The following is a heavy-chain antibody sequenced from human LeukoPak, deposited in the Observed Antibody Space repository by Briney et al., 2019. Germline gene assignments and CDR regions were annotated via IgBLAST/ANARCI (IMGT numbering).Heavy chain of an antibody. J-gene: IGHJ6*03. CDR3: AKDVYGSAPYYMDV. Sequence: PGGSLRLSCAASGFTFSSYSMNWVRQAPGKGLEWVSSISSSSSYIYYADSVKGRFTISRDNAKNSLYLQMNSLRAEDTALYYCAKDVYGSAPYYMDVWGKGTTVTISS. D-gene: IGHD3-10*01. CDR1: GFTFSSYS. CDR2: ISSSSSYI. V-gene: IGHV3-21*04.